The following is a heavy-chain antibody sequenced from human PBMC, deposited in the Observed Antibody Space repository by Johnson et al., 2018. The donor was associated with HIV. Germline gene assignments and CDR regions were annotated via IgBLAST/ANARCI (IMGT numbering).Heavy chain of an antibody. Sequence: VQLVESGGGVVQPGRSLRLSCAASGFTVSNNYMTWVRQAPGKGLEWVSLIYSGGSTYYADSVKGRFTISRDNSKNTLYLQMNSLRAEDTAVYYCASRQYFSSFDIWGQGTKVTVSS. CDR3: ASRQYFSSFDI. V-gene: IGHV3-66*01. CDR2: IYSGGST. D-gene: IGHD3-3*01. J-gene: IGHJ3*02. CDR1: GFTVSNNY.